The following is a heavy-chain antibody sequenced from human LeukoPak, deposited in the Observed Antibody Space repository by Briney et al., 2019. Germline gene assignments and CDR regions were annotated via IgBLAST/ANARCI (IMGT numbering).Heavy chain of an antibody. CDR3: ARAYGGNSPFDY. Sequence: ASVKVSCKASGYTFTSYYMHWVRQAPGQGLEWMGIINPSVSFTSYEQKFQSRVTMTRDTTTSTVYMELSSLKSEDTAVYFCARAYGGNSPFDYWGQGALVTVSS. D-gene: IGHD4-23*01. CDR2: INPSVSFT. J-gene: IGHJ4*02. CDR1: GYTFTSYY. V-gene: IGHV1-46*01.